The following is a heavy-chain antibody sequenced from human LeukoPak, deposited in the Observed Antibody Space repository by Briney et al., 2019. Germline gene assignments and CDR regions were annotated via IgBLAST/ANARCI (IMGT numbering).Heavy chain of an antibody. CDR3: AITTYYYDSSGYPHFDY. CDR1: GYSISGGYY. D-gene: IGHD3-22*01. J-gene: IGHJ4*02. V-gene: IGHV4-38-2*02. Sequence: SETLSLTCTVSGYSISGGYYWGWIRQPPGKGLEWIGSIYHSGSTYYNPSLKSRVTISVDTSKNQFSLKLSSVTAADTAVYYCAITTYYYDSSGYPHFDYWGQGTLVTVS. CDR2: IYHSGST.